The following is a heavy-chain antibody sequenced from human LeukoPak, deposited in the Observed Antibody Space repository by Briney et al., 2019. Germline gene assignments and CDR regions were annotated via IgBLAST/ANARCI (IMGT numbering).Heavy chain of an antibody. V-gene: IGHV4-39*07. D-gene: IGHD3-22*01. CDR2: IYYSGST. CDR1: GGSISSSSYY. Sequence: SETLSLTCTVSGGSISSSSYYWGWIRQPPGKGLEWIGSIYYSGSTYYNPSLKSRVTISVDTSKNQFSLKLSSVTAEDTAVYYCAKSGYNYDSDAYAFIDYWGQGTLVTVSS. J-gene: IGHJ4*02. CDR3: AKSGYNYDSDAYAFIDY.